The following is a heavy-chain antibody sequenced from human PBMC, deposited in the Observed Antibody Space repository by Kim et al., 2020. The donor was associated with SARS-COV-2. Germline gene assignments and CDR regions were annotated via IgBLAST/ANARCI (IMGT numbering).Heavy chain of an antibody. D-gene: IGHD3-22*01. V-gene: IGHV3-23*01. J-gene: IGHJ3*02. Sequence: RFTISRDNSKNTLYLQMNSLRAEDTAVYYCAKAKKDSSGYYYVPGDAFDIWGQGTMVTVSS. CDR3: AKAKKDSSGYYYVPGDAFDI.